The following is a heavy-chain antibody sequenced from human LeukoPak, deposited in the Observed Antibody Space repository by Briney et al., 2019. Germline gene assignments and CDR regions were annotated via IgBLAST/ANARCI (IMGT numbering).Heavy chain of an antibody. J-gene: IGHJ4*02. CDR1: GGSISSYY. V-gene: IGHV4-59*01. CDR2: IYYSGST. Sequence: SETLSLTCTVSGGSISSYYWSWIRQPPGKGLEWIGYIYYSGSTNYNPSLKSRVTISVHTSKNQFSLKLSSVTAADTAVYYCATLGAAGASDYWGRGTLVTVSS. D-gene: IGHD3-10*01. CDR3: ATLGAAGASDY.